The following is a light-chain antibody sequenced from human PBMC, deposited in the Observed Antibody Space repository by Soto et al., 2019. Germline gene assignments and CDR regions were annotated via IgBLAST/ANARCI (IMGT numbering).Light chain of an antibody. CDR2: GAS. CDR3: RQYESYPIT. CDR1: QGIGKS. Sequence: DIQMTQSPSSLSASVGDRVTITCRASQGIGKSLAWVQQKPGQAPKSLIYGASTLESGVPSNFIGSGSGRDFILTISSLQPEDFATYYCRQYESYPITFGQGTRLEIK. V-gene: IGKV1-16*02. J-gene: IGKJ5*01.